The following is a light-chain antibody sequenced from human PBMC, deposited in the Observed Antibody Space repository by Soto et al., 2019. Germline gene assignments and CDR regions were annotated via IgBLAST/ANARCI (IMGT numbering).Light chain of an antibody. CDR2: AAS. J-gene: IGKJ1*01. CDR3: MQGTHRPPT. Sequence: DIRMTQSPSSQSASVGDRITITCRASLSISSSLNWYQQKPGKAPRLLIYAASRLQSGAPSRFSGSGSGTDFTLKISRVEAEDVGIYYCMQGTHRPPTFGPGTKVDIK. V-gene: IGKV1-39*01. CDR1: LSISSS.